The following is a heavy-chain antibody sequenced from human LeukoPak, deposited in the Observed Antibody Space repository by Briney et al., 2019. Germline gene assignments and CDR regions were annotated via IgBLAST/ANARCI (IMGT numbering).Heavy chain of an antibody. CDR3: ARLARTDLEYFDY. Sequence: PSETLSLTCAVSGGSISSTSCYWGWIRQPPGKGLEWIGSIYYSGSTYYNPSLKSRVTISVDTSKNQFSLMLSSVTAADTAVYYCARLARTDLEYFDYWGQGTLVTVSS. CDR1: GGSISSTSCY. J-gene: IGHJ4*02. CDR2: IYYSGST. V-gene: IGHV4-39*01. D-gene: IGHD1-1*01.